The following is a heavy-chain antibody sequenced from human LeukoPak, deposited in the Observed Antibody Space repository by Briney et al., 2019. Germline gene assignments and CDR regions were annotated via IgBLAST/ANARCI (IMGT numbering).Heavy chain of an antibody. J-gene: IGHJ6*02. V-gene: IGHV6-1*01. CDR3: ARDPGVRGNYYYYYGMDV. CDR1: GDSVSNNIAT. Sequence: SQTLSLTCAISGDSVSNNIATWNWVRQSPSRGLEWLGRTYYRSRWGNDYAISVKGRITINPDTSRNQFSLQLNSVTPEDTAVYYCARDPGVRGNYYYYYGMDVWGQGTTVTVSS. CDR2: TYYRSRWGN. D-gene: IGHD3-10*01.